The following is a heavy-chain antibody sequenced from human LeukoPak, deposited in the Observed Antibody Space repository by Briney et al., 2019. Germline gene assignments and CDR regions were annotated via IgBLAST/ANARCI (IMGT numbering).Heavy chain of an antibody. D-gene: IGHD1-14*01. J-gene: IGHJ5*02. CDR2: IYTGGTT. V-gene: IGHV3-53*01. CDR3: VPGITGTTNWFDP. Sequence: GGSLRLSCAASGFTVSDNYMSWVRQAPGKGLEWVSIIYTGGTTYYADSVRGRFTISRDNAKNSLYLQMNSLRAEDTAVYYCVPGITGTTNWFDPWGQGTLVTVSS. CDR1: GFTVSDNY.